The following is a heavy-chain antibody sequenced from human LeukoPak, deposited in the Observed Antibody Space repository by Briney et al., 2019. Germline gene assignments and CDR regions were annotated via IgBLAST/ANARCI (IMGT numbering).Heavy chain of an antibody. CDR2: ISGTGDSI. J-gene: IGHJ4*02. D-gene: IGHD5-12*01. Sequence: PSGGSLRLSCSASGFTFSSYVLSCVPQAPGKGLECLSAISGTGDSIYYADSVKGRSTISRDNSKNTLYLQMNRLTAEDTAVYYCAKDPRGGYSGSWYFDYWGQGTLVTVSS. V-gene: IGHV3-23*01. CDR3: AKDPRGGYSGSWYFDY. CDR1: GFTFSSYV.